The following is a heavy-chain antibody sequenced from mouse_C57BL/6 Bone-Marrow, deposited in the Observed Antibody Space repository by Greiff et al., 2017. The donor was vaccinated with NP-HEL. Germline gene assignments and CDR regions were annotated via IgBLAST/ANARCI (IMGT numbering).Heavy chain of an antibody. CDR2: IYPGSGST. J-gene: IGHJ2*01. D-gene: IGHD3-2*02. CDR3: ARGGSVYDYFDY. V-gene: IGHV1-55*01. CDR1: GYTFTSYW. Sequence: QVQLQQPGAELVKPGASVKMSCKASGYTFTSYWITWVKQRPGQGLEWIGDIYPGSGSTNYNEKFKSKATLTVDTSSSTAYMQLSSLTSEDSAVYYCARGGSVYDYFDYWGQGTTLTVSS.